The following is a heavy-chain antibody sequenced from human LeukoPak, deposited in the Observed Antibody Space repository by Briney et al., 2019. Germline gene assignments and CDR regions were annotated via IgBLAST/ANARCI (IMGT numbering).Heavy chain of an antibody. J-gene: IGHJ5*02. D-gene: IGHD2-2*02. Sequence: ASVKVSCKASGYTFTSYDINWVRQATGQGLEWMGWMNPNGGNTGYAQKFQGRVTMTRNTSISTAYMELSSLRSEDTAVYYCARRRRGYCSSTSCYRGWFDPWGQGTLVTVSS. CDR2: MNPNGGNT. V-gene: IGHV1-8*01. CDR3: ARRRRGYCSSTSCYRGWFDP. CDR1: GYTFTSYD.